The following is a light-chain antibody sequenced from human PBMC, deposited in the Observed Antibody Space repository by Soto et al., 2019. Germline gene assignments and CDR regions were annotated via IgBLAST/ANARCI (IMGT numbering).Light chain of an antibody. Sequence: QSALTQPASVSGSPGQSITIACTGTSSDVGGYNYVSWYQQHPGKAPKLMIYDVTYQPSWASNRFSGSKSGNTASLTISGLQAEDEADYYCSSYTTNSTYVFGTGTKLTVL. CDR1: SSDVGGYNY. CDR2: DVT. CDR3: SSYTTNSTYV. J-gene: IGLJ1*01. V-gene: IGLV2-14*01.